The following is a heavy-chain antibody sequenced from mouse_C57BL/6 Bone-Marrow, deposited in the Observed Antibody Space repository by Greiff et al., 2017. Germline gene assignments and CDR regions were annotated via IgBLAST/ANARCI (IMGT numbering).Heavy chain of an antibody. CDR3: ARHPYYYGSSSYAMDY. CDR2: IWSDGST. CDR1: GFSLTSYG. V-gene: IGHV2-6-1*01. D-gene: IGHD1-1*01. Sequence: QVQLQQSGPGLVAPSQSLSITCTVSGFSLTSYGVHWVRQPPGKGLEWLVVIWSDGSTTYNSALKSRLSISKDNSKSHVFLKMNSLQTDDTAMYYCARHPYYYGSSSYAMDYWGQGTSVTVSS. J-gene: IGHJ4*01.